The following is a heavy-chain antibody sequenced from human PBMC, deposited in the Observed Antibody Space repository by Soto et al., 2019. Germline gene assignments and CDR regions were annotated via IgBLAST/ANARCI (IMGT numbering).Heavy chain of an antibody. CDR3: ARAGSYRFDY. Sequence: GGSLRLSCAASGFTFADYSTHWVRQAPGEGLAWVSRINLDGTTINYADSVKGRFTISRDNAKSTLYLQMNSLRDDDTAVYYCARAGSYRFDYWGLGTLVTVSS. D-gene: IGHD3-16*02. V-gene: IGHV3-74*01. J-gene: IGHJ4*02. CDR2: INLDGTTI. CDR1: GFTFADYS.